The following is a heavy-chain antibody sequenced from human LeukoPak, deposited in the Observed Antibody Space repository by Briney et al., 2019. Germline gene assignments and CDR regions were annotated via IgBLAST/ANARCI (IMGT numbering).Heavy chain of an antibody. D-gene: IGHD3-22*01. V-gene: IGHV4-61*02. CDR3: ARVTTGGYYNC. CDR2: IYTSGST. Sequence: PSETLSLTCNVSGGSISSGSYYWSWIRQPAGKGLEWIGRIYTSGSTNYNPSLKSRVTISVDTSKNPFSLKLSSVTAADTAVYYCARVTTGGYYNCWGQGTLVTVSS. J-gene: IGHJ4*02. CDR1: GGSISSGSYY.